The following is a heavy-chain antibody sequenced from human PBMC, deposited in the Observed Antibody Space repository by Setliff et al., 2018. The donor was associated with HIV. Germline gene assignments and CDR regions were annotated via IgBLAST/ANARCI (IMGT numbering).Heavy chain of an antibody. Sequence: GASVKVSCKASGYTFTSYYMHWVRQAPGQGLEWMGIINPSGGSTSHAQKFQGRVTMTRDTSTSTVYMELSSLTSDDTAVYYCTRVHCDGTGGDYWGQGTLVTVSS. D-gene: IGHD3-10*01. CDR1: GYTFTSYY. V-gene: IGHV1-46*01. CDR2: INPSGGST. CDR3: TRVHCDGTGGDY. J-gene: IGHJ4*02.